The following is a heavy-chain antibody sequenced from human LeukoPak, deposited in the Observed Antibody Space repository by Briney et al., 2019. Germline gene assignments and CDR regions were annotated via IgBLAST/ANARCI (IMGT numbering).Heavy chain of an antibody. CDR1: GYTFTGYY. D-gene: IGHD3-10*01. V-gene: IGHV1-2*02. CDR2: INPNSGGT. CDR3: ARDVVLWFGEHYYMDV. Sequence: ASVKVSCKASGYTFTGYYMHWVRQAPGQGLEWMGWINPNSGGTNYAQKFQGRVTMTRDTSISTSYMELSRLRSDDTAVYYCARDVVLWFGEHYYMDVWGKGTTVTVSS. J-gene: IGHJ6*03.